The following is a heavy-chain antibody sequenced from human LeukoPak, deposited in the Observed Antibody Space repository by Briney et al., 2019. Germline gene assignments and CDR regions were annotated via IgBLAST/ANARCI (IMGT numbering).Heavy chain of an antibody. CDR1: GGTFSSHA. D-gene: IGHD5-12*01. Sequence: SVKVSCKASGGTFSSHAISWVRQAPGQGLEWVGGIIPTFGTTNYAQKFQGRVTITMDESTSTGYMELRSLRSDDTAVYYCARGDSGYDYGFDNWGQGTLVTVSS. J-gene: IGHJ4*02. CDR2: IIPTFGTT. CDR3: ARGDSGYDYGFDN. V-gene: IGHV1-69*05.